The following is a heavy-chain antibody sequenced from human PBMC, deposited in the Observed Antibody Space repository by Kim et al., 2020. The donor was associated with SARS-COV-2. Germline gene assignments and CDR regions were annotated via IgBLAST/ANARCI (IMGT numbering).Heavy chain of an antibody. Sequence: VTGRFTIARDNAKNSLYLQMNSLRAEDTAVYYCARDGVAVAGTYYYYGMDVWGQGTTVTVSS. D-gene: IGHD6-19*01. V-gene: IGHV3-11*04. J-gene: IGHJ6*02. CDR3: ARDGVAVAGTYYYYGMDV.